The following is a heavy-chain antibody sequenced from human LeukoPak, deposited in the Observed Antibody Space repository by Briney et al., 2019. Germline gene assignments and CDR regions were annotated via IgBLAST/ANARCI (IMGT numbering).Heavy chain of an antibody. J-gene: IGHJ4*02. Sequence: SDTLSLTCSVSGVSIDSYHWSWIRQPPGKGLEWIGYFYYTGSTNYSPSFEGRVTLSEDTSKNQISLRLTSVTAADTAVYYCAGRTAATTRPFDYWGQGTLVTVSS. CDR2: FYYTGST. CDR1: GVSIDSYH. CDR3: AGRTAATTRPFDY. D-gene: IGHD2-21*02. V-gene: IGHV4-59*07.